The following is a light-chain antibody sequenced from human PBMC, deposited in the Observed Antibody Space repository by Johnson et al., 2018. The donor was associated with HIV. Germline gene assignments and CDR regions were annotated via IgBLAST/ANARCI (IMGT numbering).Light chain of an antibody. CDR2: ENS. CDR1: SSNIGNTY. J-gene: IGLJ1*01. V-gene: IGLV1-51*02. Sequence: QSVLTQPPSVSAAPGQEVTISCSGSSSNIGNTYVSWYQQLPGTAPKLLIYENSTRPSGIPDRFSGSQSGTSATMGITGLQTGDEAGYYCGAWDSSLTTYVFGTGTTVTVL. CDR3: GAWDSSLTTYV.